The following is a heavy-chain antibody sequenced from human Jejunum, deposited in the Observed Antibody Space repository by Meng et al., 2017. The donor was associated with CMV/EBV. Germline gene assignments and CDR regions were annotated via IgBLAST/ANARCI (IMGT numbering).Heavy chain of an antibody. Sequence: CAASGFIFSNCGMHWVRQAPGKGLEWVAIISSDGSNEHYADSVKGRFAISRDNSKNTLYLQLNSLRAEDTAVYYCAKGCTTFCYYIDYWGRGTLVTVSS. CDR1: GFIFSNCG. J-gene: IGHJ4*02. D-gene: IGHD2/OR15-2a*01. CDR3: AKGCTTFCYYIDY. V-gene: IGHV3-33*06. CDR2: ISSDGSNE.